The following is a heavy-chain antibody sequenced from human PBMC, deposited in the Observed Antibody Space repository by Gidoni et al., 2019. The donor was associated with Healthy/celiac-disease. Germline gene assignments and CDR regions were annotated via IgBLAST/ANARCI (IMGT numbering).Heavy chain of an antibody. D-gene: IGHD7-27*01. CDR2: FDPEDGET. J-gene: IGHJ4*02. V-gene: IGHV1-24*01. Sequence: VLLVPSGAVVNKPGVSVPVYCNDSGYTLTELSMPWVRQAPGKGLEWMGGFDPEDGETIYAQKFQGRVTMTEDTSTDTAYMEQSSLGSEDTAVYYCATVLGWRAPDYWGQGTLVTVSS. CDR3: ATVLGWRAPDY. CDR1: GYTLTELS.